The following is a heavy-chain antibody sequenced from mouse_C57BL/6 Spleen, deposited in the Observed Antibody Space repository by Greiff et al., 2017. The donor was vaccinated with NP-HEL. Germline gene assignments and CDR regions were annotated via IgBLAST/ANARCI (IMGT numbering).Heavy chain of an antibody. D-gene: IGHD2-4*01. CDR3: AREYDYDGGFDY. Sequence: EVMLVESGGGLVKPGGSLKLSCAASGFTFSSYAMSWVRQTPEKRLEWVATISDGGSYTYYPDNVKGRFTISRDNAKNNLYLQMSHLKSEDTAMYYCAREYDYDGGFDYWGQGTTLTVSS. V-gene: IGHV5-4*01. J-gene: IGHJ2*01. CDR1: GFTFSSYA. CDR2: ISDGGSYT.